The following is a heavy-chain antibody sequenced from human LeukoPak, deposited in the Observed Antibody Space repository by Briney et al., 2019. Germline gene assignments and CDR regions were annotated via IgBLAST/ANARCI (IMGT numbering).Heavy chain of an antibody. V-gene: IGHV3-74*01. CDR1: GFTFSSYW. CDR3: AKGRNEDGDAALNY. D-gene: IGHD4-17*01. Sequence: GGSLRLSCAASGFTFSSYWMHWVRQAPGKGLVWVSRINTDGSSTSYADSVKGRFTISRDNAKNTVYLQMNSLRAEDTAAYHCAKGRNEDGDAALNYWGQGTLVTVSS. J-gene: IGHJ4*02. CDR2: INTDGSST.